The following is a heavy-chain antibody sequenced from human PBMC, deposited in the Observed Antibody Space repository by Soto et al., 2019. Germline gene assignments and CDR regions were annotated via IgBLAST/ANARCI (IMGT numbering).Heavy chain of an antibody. CDR1: WAIFSIEMAS. D-gene: IGHD2-2*01. CDR2: TYYRSKWYN. J-gene: IGHJ6*04. CDR3: ETFLSNNRTDV. V-gene: IGHV6-1*01. Sequence: SHALXLTCAISWAIFSIEMASFDFIRQSPSRCLEWLGRTYYRSKWYNDYAVSVKSRMTMNPDTSKNQFSLHLNSVTPGDTAVYYCETFLSNNRTDVWGEGTTVNVYS.